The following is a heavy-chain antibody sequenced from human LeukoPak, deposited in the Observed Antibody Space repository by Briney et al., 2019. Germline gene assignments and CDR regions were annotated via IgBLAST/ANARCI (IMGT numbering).Heavy chain of an antibody. J-gene: IGHJ3*02. CDR2: ISSSSSII. D-gene: IGHD4-23*01. Sequence: PGGSLRLSCAASGFTFSNYNMNWVRQAPGKGLEWISYISSSSSIIYYADSVKGRFTISRDNAKNSLFLQMNSLGAEDTAVYYCAREGAVTTTMVTTGADAFDIWGQGTMVAVSS. V-gene: IGHV3-48*01. CDR3: AREGAVTTTMVTTGADAFDI. CDR1: GFTFSNYN.